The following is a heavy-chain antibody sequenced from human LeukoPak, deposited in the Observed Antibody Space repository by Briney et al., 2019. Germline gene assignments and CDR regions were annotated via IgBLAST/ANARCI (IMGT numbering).Heavy chain of an antibody. V-gene: IGHV3-23*01. CDR1: GVTFSNYA. CDR3: AKRGCDTNWCPYFFDY. J-gene: IGHJ4*02. Sequence: PGGTLRLSCLASGVTFSNYAMSWVRQAPGKGLEWISEITISGRTTYYADSVRGGFTISRENNKNTLYMQRNRQRAEKTEVYYCAKRGCDTNWCPYFFDYWGQGTLVTVSS. CDR2: ITISGRTT. D-gene: IGHD2-8*01.